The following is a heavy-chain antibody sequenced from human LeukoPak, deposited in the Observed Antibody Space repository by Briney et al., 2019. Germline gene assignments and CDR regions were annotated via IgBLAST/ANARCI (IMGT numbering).Heavy chain of an antibody. V-gene: IGHV1-2*02. D-gene: IGHD3-10*01. J-gene: IGHJ6*03. CDR3: TRGPIQLLWFGEPWGNYMDV. CDR1: GYTFTGYY. CDR2: INPNSGGT. Sequence: ASVKVSCKASGYTFTGYYMHWVRQAPGQGLEWMGWINPNSGGTNYAQKFQGRVTMTRDTSISTAYMELSRLRSDDTAVYYCTRGPIQLLWFGEPWGNYMDVWGKGTTVTVSS.